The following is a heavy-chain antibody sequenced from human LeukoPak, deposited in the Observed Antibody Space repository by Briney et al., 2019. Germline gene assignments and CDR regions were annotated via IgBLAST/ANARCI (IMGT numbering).Heavy chain of an antibody. CDR2: INPNSGGT. V-gene: IGHV1-2*02. CDR3: AREPLQRRRAFDM. D-gene: IGHD2-21*01. J-gene: IGHJ3*02. CDR1: GYTFTGSY. Sequence: GASVKVSCKASGYTFTGSYMHWVRQAPGQGLEWMGWINPNSGGTNYAQKFQGRVTMTRDTSISTAYMELSRLRSDDTAVYYCAREPLQRRRAFDMWGQGTMVTVSS.